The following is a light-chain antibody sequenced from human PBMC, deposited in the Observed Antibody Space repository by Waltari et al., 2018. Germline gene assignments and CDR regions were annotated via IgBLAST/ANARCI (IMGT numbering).Light chain of an antibody. J-gene: IGKJ1*01. CDR2: GAS. Sequence: EIVLTQSPGTLSLSLGERATLSCRASQSVSRALAWYQQKPGQAPRLLIYGASSRATGIPDRFTGSGSGTDFSLTISSLESEDFAVYYCQHYVRLPVTFGQGTNVEIK. V-gene: IGKV3-20*01. CDR1: QSVSRA. CDR3: QHYVRLPVT.